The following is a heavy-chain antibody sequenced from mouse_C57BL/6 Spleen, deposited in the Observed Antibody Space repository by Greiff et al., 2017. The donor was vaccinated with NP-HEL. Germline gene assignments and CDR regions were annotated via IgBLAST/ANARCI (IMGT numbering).Heavy chain of an antibody. D-gene: IGHD1-1*01. CDR1: GFSLTSYG. J-gene: IGHJ1*03. V-gene: IGHV2-2*01. CDR2: IWSGGST. CDR3: SGNPLYYGKGYFDV. Sequence: QVQLQQSGPGLVQPSQSLSITCTVSGFSLTSYGVHWVRQSPGKGLEWLGVIWSGGSTDYNAAFISRLSISKANSKSQFFFKMNSIQADDTAIYYCSGNPLYYGKGYFDVWGTGTTVTVSS.